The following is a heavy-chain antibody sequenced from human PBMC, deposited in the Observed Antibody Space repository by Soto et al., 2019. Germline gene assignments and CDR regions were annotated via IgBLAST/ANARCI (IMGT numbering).Heavy chain of an antibody. D-gene: IGHD3-10*01. CDR2: IIPIFGTA. V-gene: IGHV1-69*01. Sequence: QVQLVQSGAEVKKPGSSVKVSCKASGGTFSSYAISWVRQAPGQGLEWMGGIIPIFGTANYAQKFQGRVTITADESTSTAYMELCSLRSEDTAVYYCAKLTRMVRGVWYWFDPWGQGTLVTVSS. J-gene: IGHJ5*02. CDR1: GGTFSSYA. CDR3: AKLTRMVRGVWYWFDP.